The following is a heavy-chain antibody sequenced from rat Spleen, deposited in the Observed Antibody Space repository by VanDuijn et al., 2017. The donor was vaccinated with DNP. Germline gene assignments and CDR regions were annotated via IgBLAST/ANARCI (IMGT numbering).Heavy chain of an antibody. CDR3: SRDRGYNYYFDY. V-gene: IGHV2-19*01. CDR2: IRANGIT. Sequence: QVQLKESGPGLVQPSQTLSLTCTVSEFSLTDYSIHWVRQSPGKGLEWLGRIRANGITDYNSGLKSRLHISRDISKSQVFLKMNSLQTEDTAIYFCSRDRGYNYYFDYWGQGVMVTVSS. CDR1: EFSLTDYS. J-gene: IGHJ2*01. D-gene: IGHD1-4*01.